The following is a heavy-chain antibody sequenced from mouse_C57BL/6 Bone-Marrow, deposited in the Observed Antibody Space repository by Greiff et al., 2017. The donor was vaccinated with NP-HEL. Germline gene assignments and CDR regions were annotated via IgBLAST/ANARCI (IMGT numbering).Heavy chain of an antibody. J-gene: IGHJ2*01. D-gene: IGHD1-1*01. CDR3: ARPLFYYYGSFDY. Sequence: EVQLVESGGDLVKPGGSLKLSCAASGFTFSSYGMSWVRQTPDKRLEWVATLSSGGSYTYYPDCVKGRFTISRDNAKNTLYLQMSSLKSEDTAMYYCARPLFYYYGSFDYWGQGTTLTVSS. CDR1: GFTFSSYG. V-gene: IGHV5-6*01. CDR2: LSSGGSYT.